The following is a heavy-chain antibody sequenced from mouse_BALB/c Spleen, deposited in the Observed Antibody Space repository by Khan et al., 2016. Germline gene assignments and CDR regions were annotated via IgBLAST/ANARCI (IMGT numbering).Heavy chain of an antibody. Sequence: VQLKQSGAELVRSGASVKLSCTAPGFNIKDYYMHWVKQRPEQGLEWIGWIDPENGDTEYAPKFQGKPTMTADTSSNIVYLQLSSLTSEDTAVSYCKSYGNSFAWFLYWGQGTPVTVSA. D-gene: IGHD2-1*01. CDR2: IDPENGDT. CDR1: GFNIKDYY. CDR3: KSYGNSFAWFLY. J-gene: IGHJ3*01. V-gene: IGHV14-4*02.